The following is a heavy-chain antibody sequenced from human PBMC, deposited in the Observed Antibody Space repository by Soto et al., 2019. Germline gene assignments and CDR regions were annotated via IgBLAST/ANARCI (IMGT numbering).Heavy chain of an antibody. D-gene: IGHD1-1*01. CDR3: ARVERGTATTVVDAFDI. CDR1: GGFVSSGSYY. CDR2: MSHSGGT. V-gene: IGHV4-34*01. Sequence: QVQLQQWGAGLLKPSETLSLTCAVYGGFVSSGSYYWSWIRQPPGKGLEWIGEMSHSGGTHFNPSHKSRVSIPVETSKHQFPRKMSSLTAAATDLYYCARVERGTATTVVDAFDIWGPGTMVTVSS. J-gene: IGHJ3*02.